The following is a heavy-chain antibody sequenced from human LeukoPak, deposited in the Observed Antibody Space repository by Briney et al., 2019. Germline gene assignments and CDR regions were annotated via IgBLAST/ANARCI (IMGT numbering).Heavy chain of an antibody. CDR2: IKRDGSNT. Sequence: PGGSLRLACAASGFPFSSYWMAWVRQAPGKGLVWVSHIKRDGSNTSYAHSVKGRFTISRDKDKNSVYQQMNSLRVERTAVYYCARGGYLTYLIDYWGQGTLVTVSS. V-gene: IGHV3-74*01. CDR1: GFPFSSYW. D-gene: IGHD3-22*01. CDR3: ARGGYLTYLIDY. J-gene: IGHJ4*02.